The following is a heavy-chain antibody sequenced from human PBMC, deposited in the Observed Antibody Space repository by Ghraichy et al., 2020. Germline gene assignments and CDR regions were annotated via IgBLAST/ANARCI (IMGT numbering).Heavy chain of an antibody. CDR1: GFTFSSYW. Sequence: GGSLRLSCAASGFTFSSYWMSWVRQAPGKGLEWVANIKQDGSEKYYVDSVKGRFTISRDNAKNSLYLQMNSLRAEDTAVYYCARGLLEWLRGKHYYYYYGMDVWGQGTSVTVSS. J-gene: IGHJ6*02. V-gene: IGHV3-7*01. CDR3: ARGLLEWLRGKHYYYYYGMDV. CDR2: IKQDGSEK. D-gene: IGHD3-3*01.